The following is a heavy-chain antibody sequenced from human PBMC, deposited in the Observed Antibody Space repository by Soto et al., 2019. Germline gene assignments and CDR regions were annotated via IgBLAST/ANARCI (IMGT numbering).Heavy chain of an antibody. Sequence: QVQLVESGGGVVQPGRSLRLSCAASGFTFSSYAMHWVRQAPGKGLEWVAVISYDGNIKYYADSVKGRFTISRDNSKNMLYLQMNSLRAEDTAVYYCARAHGGDYWGQGTLVTVSS. CDR1: GFTFSSYA. CDR2: ISYDGNIK. CDR3: ARAHGGDY. V-gene: IGHV3-30-3*01. J-gene: IGHJ4*02. D-gene: IGHD3-10*01.